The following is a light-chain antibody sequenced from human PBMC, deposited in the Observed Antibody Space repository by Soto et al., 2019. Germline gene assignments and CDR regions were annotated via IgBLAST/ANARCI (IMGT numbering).Light chain of an antibody. Sequence: DIQMTQSPSTLSASVGDRVTITCRTSQNINGWLAWYQQKPGEAPKSLIYQASSLETGVPSRFSGSGSGTQFTLTISSLQAEDFATYYCQQYDAYPWTFGQGTKVEIK. V-gene: IGKV1-5*03. CDR2: QAS. J-gene: IGKJ1*01. CDR3: QQYDAYPWT. CDR1: QNINGW.